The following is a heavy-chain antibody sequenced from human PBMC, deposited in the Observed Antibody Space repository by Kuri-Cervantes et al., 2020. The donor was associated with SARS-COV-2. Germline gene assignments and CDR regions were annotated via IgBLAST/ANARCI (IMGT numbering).Heavy chain of an antibody. V-gene: IGHV2-70*01. Sequence: SGPTLVKPTQTLTLTCTFSGFSLSTSGVGVGWIRQPPGKALEWLALIDWDDDKYYSTSLKTRVTISKDTSKNHVVLTMTNMDPVDTATYYCARMDYSYYYMDVWGKGTTVTVSS. CDR1: GFSLSTSGVG. J-gene: IGHJ6*03. CDR2: IDWDDDK. CDR3: ARMDYSYYYMDV.